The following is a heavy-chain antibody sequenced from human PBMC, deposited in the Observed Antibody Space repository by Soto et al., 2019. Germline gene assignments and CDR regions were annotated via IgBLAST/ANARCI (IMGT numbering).Heavy chain of an antibody. V-gene: IGHV1-18*01. CDR3: ARDSRGYSYGYNAFDI. J-gene: IGHJ3*02. CDR1: GYTFTSSG. CDR2: ISTDNGNT. D-gene: IGHD5-18*01. Sequence: GASVKVSCKASGYTFTSSGISWVRQAPGQGLEWMGWISTDNGNTKYAQHLQGRVSMTTDTSTSTAYMDLRSLRSDDTAVYYCARDSRGYSYGYNAFDIWGQGTMVTVSS.